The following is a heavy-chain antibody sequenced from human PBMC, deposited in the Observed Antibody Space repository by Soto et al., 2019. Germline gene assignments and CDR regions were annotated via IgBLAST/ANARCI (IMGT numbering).Heavy chain of an antibody. CDR2: VFHSGDT. J-gene: IGHJ3*01. Sequence: QVQLQESGPGLVKPSGTLSLTCAVSGDSISNSRGWNWVRQPPGKGLEWIGDVFHSGDTNCNPSLKSGVVISVDKSQNQFSLKVSSVTVADTAVYYCADRTGRYRHDVWGQGTLVTVSS. D-gene: IGHD1-1*01. CDR1: GDSISNSRG. V-gene: IGHV4-4*02. CDR3: ADRTGRYRHDV.